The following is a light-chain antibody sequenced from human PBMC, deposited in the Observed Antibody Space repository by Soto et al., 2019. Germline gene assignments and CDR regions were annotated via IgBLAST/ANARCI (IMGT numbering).Light chain of an antibody. CDR3: QQSYSTPIT. V-gene: IGKV1-12*01. CDR1: QGLSTW. CDR2: AAS. Sequence: DIQMTQSPSSVSASVGDRVTITCRASQGLSTWLAWYQQKPGKAPKLLIHAASSLQSGVPSRFSGSGSGTDFTLTISSLQPEDSATYYCQQSYSTPITFGQGTRLEIK. J-gene: IGKJ5*01.